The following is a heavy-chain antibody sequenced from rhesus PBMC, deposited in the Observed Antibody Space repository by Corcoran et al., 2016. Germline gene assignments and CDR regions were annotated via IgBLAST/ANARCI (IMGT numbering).Heavy chain of an antibody. Sequence: EVQLVESGGGLVQPGGSLSLSCAASGFTFTSYCMSWVRQAPGHGLEWVSFISNVGGSTYYADSGKGRFTISRENSKNTLSLQMNSLRAEDTAVYYCASRGGYGNYRGFDYWGQGVLVTVSS. J-gene: IGHJ4*01. CDR2: ISNVGGST. CDR1: GFTFTSYC. CDR3: ASRGGYGNYRGFDY. D-gene: IGHD4-35*01. V-gene: IGHV3S5*01.